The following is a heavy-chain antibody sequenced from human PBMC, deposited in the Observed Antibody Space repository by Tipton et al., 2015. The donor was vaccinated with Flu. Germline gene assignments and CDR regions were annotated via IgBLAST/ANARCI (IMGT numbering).Heavy chain of an antibody. CDR2: IYYSGST. D-gene: IGHD3-10*01. CDR1: GDSINSGGAY. V-gene: IGHV4-31*03. Sequence: TLSLTRSVSGDSINSGGAYWSWIRQHPGRGLEWIGGIYYSGSTYYNWSLESRSSMSVDTSKNQFSLNLKSVTAADTALYYCARDQGFGGGLAYDYYAVDVWGQGTTVTASS. CDR3: ARDQGFGGGLAYDYYAVDV. J-gene: IGHJ6*02.